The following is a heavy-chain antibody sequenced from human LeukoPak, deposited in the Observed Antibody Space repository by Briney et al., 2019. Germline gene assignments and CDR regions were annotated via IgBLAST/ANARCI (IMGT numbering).Heavy chain of an antibody. Sequence: SKTLSLTCTVSGGSISSYYWSWIRQPPGKGLEWIGYIYYSGSTNYNPSLKSRVTISVDTSKNQFSLKLSSVTAADTAVYYCAASQLWYSSGWYYFDYWGQGTLVTVSS. D-gene: IGHD6-19*01. V-gene: IGHV4-59*01. CDR3: AASQLWYSSGWYYFDY. CDR2: IYYSGST. J-gene: IGHJ4*02. CDR1: GGSISSYY.